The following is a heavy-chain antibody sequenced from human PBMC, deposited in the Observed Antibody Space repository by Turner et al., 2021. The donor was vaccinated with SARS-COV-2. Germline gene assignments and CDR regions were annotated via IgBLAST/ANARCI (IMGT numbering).Heavy chain of an antibody. D-gene: IGHD3-22*01. Sequence: EVQLGESGGGLVQPGRSLRLSCTTSGIIFGDYDVSWVRQAPGKGLGWVTFMRRKAYGGATEDAASVRGRFTISSDDSNSIAYLKMSSLKTEDTAGYDCTRVCAAMNYYDSSAYFDYWGQGTLVTVST. CDR1: GIIFGDYD. CDR3: TRVCAAMNYYDSSAYFDY. CDR2: MRRKAYGGAT. J-gene: IGHJ4*02. V-gene: IGHV3-49*04.